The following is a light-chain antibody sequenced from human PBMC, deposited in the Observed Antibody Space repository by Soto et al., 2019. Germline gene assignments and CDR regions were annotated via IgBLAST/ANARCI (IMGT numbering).Light chain of an antibody. CDR1: SSTIGNNY. V-gene: IGLV1-51*01. J-gene: IGLJ2*01. CDR2: DDY. Sequence: QSVWTQPPSVSAAPGQRVTDFCSGSSSTIGNNYVSWYQQLPGTAPILLIYDDYQRPSGIPDRFSGSKSGTSATLVITGLQTGDEADYYCGTWDSNLSNGVVFGGGTKVTVL. CDR3: GTWDSNLSNGVV.